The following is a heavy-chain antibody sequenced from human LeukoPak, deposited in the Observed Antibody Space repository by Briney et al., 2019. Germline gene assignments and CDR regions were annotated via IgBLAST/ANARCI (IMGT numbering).Heavy chain of an antibody. CDR2: IIPIFGTA. D-gene: IGHD6-13*01. Sequence: ASVKVSCKASGGTFSSYAISWVRQAPGQGLEWMGGIIPIFGTANYAQKFQGRVTITADESTSTAYMELGSLRSEDTAVYYCARGGSSWYGDYYYYYGMDVWGQGTTVTVSS. CDR3: ARGGSSWYGDYYYYYGMDV. J-gene: IGHJ6*02. CDR1: GGTFSSYA. V-gene: IGHV1-69*13.